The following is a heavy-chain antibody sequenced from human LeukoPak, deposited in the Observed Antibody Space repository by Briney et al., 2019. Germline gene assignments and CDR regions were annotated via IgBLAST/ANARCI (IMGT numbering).Heavy chain of an antibody. D-gene: IGHD3-22*01. V-gene: IGHV4-59*12. Sequence: SETLSLTCTVSGGSISSYYWSWIRLPPGKGLEWIGYIYYSGSTNYNPSLKSRVTISVDTSKNQFSLKLSSVTAADTAVYYCATDNRDYYDSSGKTYGMDVWGQGTTVTVSS. CDR1: GGSISSYY. CDR2: IYYSGST. J-gene: IGHJ6*02. CDR3: ATDNRDYYDSSGKTYGMDV.